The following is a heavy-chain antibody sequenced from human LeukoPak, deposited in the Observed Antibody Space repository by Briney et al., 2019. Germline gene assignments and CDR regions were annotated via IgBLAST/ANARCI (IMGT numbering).Heavy chain of an antibody. CDR2: IWYDGSNK. J-gene: IGHJ6*02. CDR3: ATTKVVVAAHYYYYYGMDV. V-gene: IGHV3-33*01. D-gene: IGHD2-15*01. Sequence: GGSLRLSCAASGFTFSSYGMHWVRQAPGKGLEWVAVIWYDGSNKYYADSVKGRFTISRDNSKNTQYLQMNSLRAEDTAVYYCATTKVVVAAHYYYYYGMDVWGQGTTVTVSS. CDR1: GFTFSSYG.